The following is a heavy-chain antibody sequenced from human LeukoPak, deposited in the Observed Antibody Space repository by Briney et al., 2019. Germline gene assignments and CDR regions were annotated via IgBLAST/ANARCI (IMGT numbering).Heavy chain of an antibody. CDR3: ARVDGSSHHPADY. Sequence: SETLSLTCTVSGGSISSSSYYWGWIRQPPGKGLEWIGSIYYSGSTYYNPSLKSRVTMSVDTSKNQFSLKLSSVTAADTAVYYCARVDGSSHHPADYWGQGTLVTVSS. CDR1: GGSISSSSYY. V-gene: IGHV4-39*07. D-gene: IGHD6-13*01. J-gene: IGHJ4*02. CDR2: IYYSGST.